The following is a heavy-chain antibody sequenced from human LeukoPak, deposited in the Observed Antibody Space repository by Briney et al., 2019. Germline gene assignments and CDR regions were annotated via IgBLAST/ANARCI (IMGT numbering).Heavy chain of an antibody. V-gene: IGHV4-39*01. CDR2: IYYSGST. CDR3: ARQDYYDSSGTFDY. D-gene: IGHD3-22*01. Sequence: PSETLSLTCTVSGGSISSSSYYWGWIRQPPGKGLEWIGSIYYSGSTYHNPSLKSRVTISVDTSKNQFSLKLSSVTAADTAVYYCARQDYYDSSGTFDYWGQGTLVTVSS. J-gene: IGHJ4*02. CDR1: GGSISSSSYY.